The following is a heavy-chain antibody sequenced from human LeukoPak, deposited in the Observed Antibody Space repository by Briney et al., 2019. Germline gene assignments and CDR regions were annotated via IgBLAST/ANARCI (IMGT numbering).Heavy chain of an antibody. V-gene: IGHV3-53*01. Sequence: GGSLRLSCAASGFTVSSTYMSWVRQAPGKGLEWVSVIYSGGNTYYADSVQGRFTISRDNSKNTLYLQMNSLRVDDTAVYYCASNYYGSGSLDYWGQGNLVTVSS. CDR2: IYSGGNT. CDR1: GFTVSSTY. J-gene: IGHJ4*02. CDR3: ASNYYGSGSLDY. D-gene: IGHD3-10*01.